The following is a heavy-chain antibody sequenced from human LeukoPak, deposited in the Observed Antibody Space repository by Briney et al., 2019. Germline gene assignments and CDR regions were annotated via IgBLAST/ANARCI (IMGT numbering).Heavy chain of an antibody. J-gene: IGHJ4*02. CDR2: IRFDGSNI. Sequence: GGSLRLSCAASGISFSAQGMHWVRQAPGKGLEWVAIIRFDGSNIHYADSVKGRFTISRDNSKNTLYLQMNSLRAEDTAVYYCVRDGVGATTYFGYFDHWGQGNLVTVSS. CDR3: VRDGVGATTYFGYFDH. D-gene: IGHD1-26*01. V-gene: IGHV3-33*01. CDR1: GISFSAQG.